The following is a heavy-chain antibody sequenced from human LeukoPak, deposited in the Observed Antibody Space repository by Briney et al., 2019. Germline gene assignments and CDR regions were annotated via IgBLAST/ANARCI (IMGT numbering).Heavy chain of an antibody. D-gene: IGHD3-10*01. Sequence: ASVKVSCKASDYTFTSYGISWVRQAPGQGLEWMGWISAYNGNTNYAQKLQGRVTMTTDTSTSTPYMELRSLRSDDTAVYYCAGSYGSGSYGFDYWGQGTLVTVSS. V-gene: IGHV1-18*01. CDR2: ISAYNGNT. CDR1: DYTFTSYG. J-gene: IGHJ4*02. CDR3: AGSYGSGSYGFDY.